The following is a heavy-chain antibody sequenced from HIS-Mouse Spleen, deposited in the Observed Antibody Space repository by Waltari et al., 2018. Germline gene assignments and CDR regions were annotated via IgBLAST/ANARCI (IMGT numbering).Heavy chain of an antibody. CDR1: GYTFTGYY. D-gene: IGHD6-13*01. CDR3: ARVVSLQQRLNAFDI. J-gene: IGHJ3*02. Sequence: QVQLVQSGAEVKKPGASVKVSCKASGYTFTGYYMHWVRQAPGQGLEWMGWIHPKSGGKNYAKKFQGRGTMTRETSISTAYMELSRLRSDDTAVYYCARVVSLQQRLNAFDIWGQGTMVTVSS. V-gene: IGHV1-2*02. CDR2: IHPKSGGK.